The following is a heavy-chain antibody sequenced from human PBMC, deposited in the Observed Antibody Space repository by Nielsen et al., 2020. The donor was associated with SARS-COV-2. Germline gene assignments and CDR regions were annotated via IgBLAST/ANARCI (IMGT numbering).Heavy chain of an antibody. CDR2: IYYSGST. Sequence: SETLSLTCTVSGGSMSSYYWSWIRQPPGKGLEWLGYIYYSGSTHYNPSLKSRVNMSLDTSRNQFSLELTSLTAADTAVYYCARHDCSSTSCYRSDRWFDPWGQGTLVTVSS. CDR1: GGSMSSYY. V-gene: IGHV4-59*08. CDR3: ARHDCSSTSCYRSDRWFDP. D-gene: IGHD2-2*02. J-gene: IGHJ5*02.